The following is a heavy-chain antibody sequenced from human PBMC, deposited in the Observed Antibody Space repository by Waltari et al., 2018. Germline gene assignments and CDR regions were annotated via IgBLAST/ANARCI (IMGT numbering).Heavy chain of an antibody. CDR2: ISYDGSNK. V-gene: IGHV3-30*18. CDR3: AKDLTQEGYFDY. CDR1: GFTFSSYG. J-gene: IGHJ4*02. Sequence: QVQLVASGGGVVQPGRSLRLSCAASGFTFSSYGMHWVRQAPGKGLEWGAVISYDGSNKYYADSVKGRFTISRDNSKNTLYLQMNSLRAEDTAVYYCAKDLTQEGYFDYWGQGTLVTVSS.